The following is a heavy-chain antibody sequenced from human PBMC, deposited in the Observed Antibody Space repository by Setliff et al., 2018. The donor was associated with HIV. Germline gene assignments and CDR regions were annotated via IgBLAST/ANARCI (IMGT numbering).Heavy chain of an antibody. Sequence: SETLSLTCTVSGDFISSGNFRWNWIRQPAGKGPEWIGLIYTRGSASYNPSLMSRVTMSLDTSKNQLSLKLSSVTAADTTVYYCTRHGRSYDSGRWYNWFDSWGQGTPVTVSS. CDR2: IYTRGSA. CDR1: GDFISSGNFR. CDR3: TRHGRSYDSGRWYNWFDS. D-gene: IGHD3-10*01. J-gene: IGHJ5*01. V-gene: IGHV4-61*02.